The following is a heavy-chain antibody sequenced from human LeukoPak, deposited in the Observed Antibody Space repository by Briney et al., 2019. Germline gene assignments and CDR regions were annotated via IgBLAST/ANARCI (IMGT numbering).Heavy chain of an antibody. CDR2: IYYSGST. J-gene: IGHJ4*02. Sequence: PSETLSLTCTVSGGSISSYYWSWIRQPPGKGLEWIGYIYYSGSTNYNPSLKSRVTISVDTSKNQFSLKLSSVTAADTAVCYCARQGGYYYDSSGYHLDYWGQGTLVTVSS. V-gene: IGHV4-59*08. CDR1: GGSISSYY. D-gene: IGHD3-22*01. CDR3: ARQGGYYYDSSGYHLDY.